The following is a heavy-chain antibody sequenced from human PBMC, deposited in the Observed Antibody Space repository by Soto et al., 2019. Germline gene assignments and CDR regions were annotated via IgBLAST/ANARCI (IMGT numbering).Heavy chain of an antibody. Sequence: SETLSLTCTVSGGSISSGGYYWSWIRQHPGKGLEWIGYIYYSGSTYYNPSLKSRVTISVDTSKNQFSLKLSSVTAADTAVYYCARDSGVVPYCSSTSCSMGMDVWGQGTTVTVS. CDR1: GGSISSGGYY. V-gene: IGHV4-31*03. D-gene: IGHD2-2*01. J-gene: IGHJ6*02. CDR2: IYYSGST. CDR3: ARDSGVVPYCSSTSCSMGMDV.